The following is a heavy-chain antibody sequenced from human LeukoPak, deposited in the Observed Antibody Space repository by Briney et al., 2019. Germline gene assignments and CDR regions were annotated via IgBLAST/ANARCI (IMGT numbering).Heavy chain of an antibody. J-gene: IGHJ5*02. CDR3: ARDTPYVLRYFDWLPGFDP. CDR2: ISAYNGNT. CDR1: GYTFTSYG. V-gene: IGHV1-18*01. Sequence: ASVTVSCKASGYTFTSYGISWVRQAPGQGLEWMGWISAYNGNTNYAQKLQGRVTMTTDTSTSTAYMELRSLRSDDTAVYYCARDTPYVLRYFDWLPGFDPWGQGTLVTVSS. D-gene: IGHD3-9*01.